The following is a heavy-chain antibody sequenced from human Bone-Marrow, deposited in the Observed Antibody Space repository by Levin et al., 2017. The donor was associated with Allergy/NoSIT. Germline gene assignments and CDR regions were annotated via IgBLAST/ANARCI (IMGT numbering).Heavy chain of an antibody. CDR2: IIPIFGTA. CDR1: GGTFSNYG. D-gene: IGHD3/OR15-3a*01. J-gene: IGHJ6*02. CDR3: ARDRSRERRMDWSWGPKHRFRYYGLDV. V-gene: IGHV1-69*13. Sequence: GASVKVSCKASGGTFSNYGFSWVRQAPGQGLEWMGGIIPIFGTADYAQKFQGRVTFTADESATTAYMELSSLRSEDTAVYYCARDRSRERRMDWSWGPKHRFRYYGLDVWGQGTAVTVSS.